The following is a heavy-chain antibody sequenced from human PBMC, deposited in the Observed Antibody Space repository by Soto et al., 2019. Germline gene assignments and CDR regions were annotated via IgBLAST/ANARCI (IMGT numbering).Heavy chain of an antibody. J-gene: IGHJ4*02. CDR2: IYYSGST. D-gene: IGHD3-10*01. CDR3: ARSSAFYMVRGVYFDY. Sequence: XXTLSLPCTVSGGSISSYYWSWILQPPGKGLEWIGYIYYSGSTNYNPSLKSRVTISVDTSKNQFSLKLSSVTAADTAVYYCARSSAFYMVRGVYFDYWGQGTLVTVPS. V-gene: IGHV4-59*01. CDR1: GGSISSYY.